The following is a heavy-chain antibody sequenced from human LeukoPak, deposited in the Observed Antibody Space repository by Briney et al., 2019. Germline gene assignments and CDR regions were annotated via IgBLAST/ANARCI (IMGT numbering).Heavy chain of an antibody. CDR3: ARASSSWYYFDY. CDR1: GFTFSSYA. J-gene: IGHJ4*02. CDR2: ISGSGGST. Sequence: GGSLRLSCAASGFTFSSYAMSWVRQAPGKGLEWVSAISGSGGSTYYADSVKGRFTIPRDNSKNTLYLQMNSLRAEDTAVYYCARASSSWYYFDYWGQGTLVTVSS. D-gene: IGHD6-13*01. V-gene: IGHV3-23*01.